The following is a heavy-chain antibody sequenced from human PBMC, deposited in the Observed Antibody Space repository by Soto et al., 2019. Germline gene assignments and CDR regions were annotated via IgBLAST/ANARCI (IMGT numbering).Heavy chain of an antibody. J-gene: IGHJ6*02. CDR3: AKAEGHSGSHVGVRFYYYYGMDV. D-gene: IGHD1-26*01. V-gene: IGHV3-23*01. CDR2: ISGSGGST. CDR1: GFTFSSYA. Sequence: GGSLRLSCAASGFTFSSYAMSWVRQAPGKGLEWVSAISGSGGSTYYADSVKGRFTISRDNSKNTLYLQMNSLRAEDTAVYYCAKAEGHSGSHVGVRFYYYYGMDVWGQGTTVTVSS.